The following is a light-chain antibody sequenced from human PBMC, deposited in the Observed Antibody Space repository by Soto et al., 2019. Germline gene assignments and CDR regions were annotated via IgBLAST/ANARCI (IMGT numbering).Light chain of an antibody. V-gene: IGKV3-20*01. CDR2: GAS. J-gene: IGKJ1*01. CDR1: QSVSSSH. CDR3: QQYGSSPWT. Sequence: EIVLTQSPGTLCLSPGERATLSCRASQSVSSSHLTWYQQKPGQAPRLLIYGASSRATGIPDRFSGSGSGTDFTLTISRLETEDFAVYYCQQYGSSPWTFGQGTKVEIK.